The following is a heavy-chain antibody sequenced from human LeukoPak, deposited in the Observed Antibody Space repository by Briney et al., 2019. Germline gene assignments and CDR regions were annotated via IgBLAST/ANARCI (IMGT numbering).Heavy chain of an antibody. V-gene: IGHV3-21*01. CDR1: GFTFSSYS. J-gene: IGHJ4*02. D-gene: IGHD3-22*01. Sequence: TGGSLRLSCAASGFTFSSYSMNWVRQAPGKGLEWVSSISSSSSYIYYADSVKGRFTISRDNAKNSLYLQMNSLRAEDTAVYYCATSRDYYDNNGYYPYYFDYWGQGTLVTVSS. CDR2: ISSSSSYI. CDR3: ATSRDYYDNNGYYPYYFDY.